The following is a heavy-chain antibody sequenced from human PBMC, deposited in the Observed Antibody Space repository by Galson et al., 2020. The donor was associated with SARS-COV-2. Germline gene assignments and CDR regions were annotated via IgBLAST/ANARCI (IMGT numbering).Heavy chain of an antibody. D-gene: IGHD7-27*01. J-gene: IGHJ2*01. CDR2: IIPIFGTA. Sequence: ASVKDSCKASGGTFNNFDISWVRQAPGQGLQWMGRIIPIFGTANYEQMFQGRVTLTADISTGTAYMDLSSMRSEDTAVHYCARDVLWGSAWYFELWGRGTLVTVSS. CDR1: GGTFNNFD. CDR3: ARDVLWGSAWYFEL. V-gene: IGHV1-69*06.